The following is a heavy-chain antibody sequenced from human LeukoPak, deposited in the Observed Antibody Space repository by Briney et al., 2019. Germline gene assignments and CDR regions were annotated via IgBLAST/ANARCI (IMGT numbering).Heavy chain of an antibody. D-gene: IGHD5-12*01. CDR1: GGSISSYY. CDR2: IYYSGST. CDR3: ARQGYSAYEILDY. J-gene: IGHJ4*02. Sequence: PSETLSLTCTVSGGSISSYYWSWIRQPPGKGLEWIGYIYYSGSTNYSPSLTSRVTISVDTSKNQFSLKLSSVTAADTAVYYCARQGYSAYEILDYWGQGTLVTVSS. V-gene: IGHV4-59*08.